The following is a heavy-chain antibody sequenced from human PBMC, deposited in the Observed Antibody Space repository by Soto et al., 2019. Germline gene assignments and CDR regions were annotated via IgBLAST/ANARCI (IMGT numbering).Heavy chain of an antibody. D-gene: IGHD3-10*01. Sequence: SQTLSLTCAVYGGSFSGYYWSWIRQPPGKGLEWIGEINHSGSTNYNPSLKSRVTISVDTSKNQFSLKLSSVTAADTAVYYCARRATYYYGSGSYRQKNYFDYWGQGTLVTVSS. CDR3: ARRATYYYGSGSYRQKNYFDY. CDR2: INHSGST. CDR1: GGSFSGYY. V-gene: IGHV4-34*01. J-gene: IGHJ4*02.